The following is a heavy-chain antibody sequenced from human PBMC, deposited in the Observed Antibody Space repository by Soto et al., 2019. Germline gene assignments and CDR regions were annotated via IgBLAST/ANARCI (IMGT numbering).Heavy chain of an antibody. CDR2: ISSNGDST. CDR3: VHPRPTVQSQPT. D-gene: IGHD4-17*01. Sequence: GGSLRRSCSASGFTFSMFSMHWVRQAPGKGLEYVSGISSNGDSTYYADSVKGRFTISRDNSKNTLYLQMSSLRAVDTAVYYCVHPRPTVQSQPTWGQVPVETVSS. CDR1: GFTFSMFS. J-gene: IGHJ5*02. V-gene: IGHV3-64D*06.